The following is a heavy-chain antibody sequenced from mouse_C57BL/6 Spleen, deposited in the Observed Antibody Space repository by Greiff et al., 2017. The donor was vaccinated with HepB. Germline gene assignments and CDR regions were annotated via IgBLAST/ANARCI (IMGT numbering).Heavy chain of an antibody. CDR1: GYTFTSYW. CDR2: IHPNSGST. Sequence: LQQPGAELVKPGASVKLSCKASGYTFTSYWMHWVKQRPGQGLEWIGMIHPNSGSTNYNEKFKSKATLTVDKSSSTAYMQLSSLTSEDSAVYYCARGGYYSNSYAMDYWGQGTSVTVSS. CDR3: ARGGYYSNSYAMDY. D-gene: IGHD2-5*01. J-gene: IGHJ4*01. V-gene: IGHV1-64*01.